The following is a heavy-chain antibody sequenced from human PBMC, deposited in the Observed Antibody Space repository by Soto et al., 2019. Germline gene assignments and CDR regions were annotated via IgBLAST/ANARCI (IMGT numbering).Heavy chain of an antibody. CDR1: GGSISSYY. V-gene: IGHV4-59*01. CDR3: ARVWGGAFDI. Sequence: SETLSLTCTVSGGSISSYYRSWIRQPPGKGLEWIGYIYYSGSTNYNPSNKSRVNISVDTSKDQFSLKLSSLPAADTAVYYCARVWGGAFDIWGQGTMVTVS. D-gene: IGHD3-10*01. J-gene: IGHJ3*02. CDR2: IYYSGST.